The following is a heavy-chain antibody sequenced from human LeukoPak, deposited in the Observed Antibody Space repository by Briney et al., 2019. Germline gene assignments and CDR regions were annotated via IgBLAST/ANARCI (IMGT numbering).Heavy chain of an antibody. V-gene: IGHV1-46*01. J-gene: IGHJ4*02. CDR1: GYTFTSYG. Sequence: GASVKVSCKASGYTFTSYGISWVRQAPGQGLEWMGIINPSGGSTSYAQKFQGRVTMTRDTSTSTVYMELSSLRSEDTAVYYCARANYYDSSGYYGEVDYWGQGTLVTVSS. D-gene: IGHD3-22*01. CDR2: INPSGGST. CDR3: ARANYYDSSGYYGEVDY.